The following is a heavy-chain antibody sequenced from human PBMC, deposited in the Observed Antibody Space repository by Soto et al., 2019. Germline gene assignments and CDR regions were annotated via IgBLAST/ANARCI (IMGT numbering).Heavy chain of an antibody. CDR1: GFTFSNYA. Sequence: QVQLVESGGGVVQPGKSLKLSCVGTGFTFSNYALHWVRQAPGKGLEWVAVLSSDGHNTYFANSVKGRFTISRDNSKNTLSLQMNSLRPEDTAVYYCARDGRWDNWYFDYWGQGTLVTVSS. V-gene: IGHV3-30*04. J-gene: IGHJ4*02. D-gene: IGHD1-26*01. CDR2: LSSDGHNT. CDR3: ARDGRWDNWYFDY.